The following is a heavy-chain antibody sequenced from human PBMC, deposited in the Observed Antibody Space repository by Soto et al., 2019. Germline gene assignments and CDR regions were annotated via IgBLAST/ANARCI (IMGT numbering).Heavy chain of an antibody. J-gene: IGHJ5*02. CDR3: VNLGGGRWGKASIAAAGTLCA. V-gene: IGHV3-33*06. CDR1: GFTFSSYG. CDR2: IWYDGSNK. Sequence: GGSLRLSCAASGFTFSSYGMHWVRQAPGKGLEWVAVIWYDGSNKYYADSVKGRFTISRDNSKNTLYLQMNSLRAEDTAVYYCVNLGGGRWGKASIAAAGTLCAWGQGTLVTVSS. D-gene: IGHD6-13*01.